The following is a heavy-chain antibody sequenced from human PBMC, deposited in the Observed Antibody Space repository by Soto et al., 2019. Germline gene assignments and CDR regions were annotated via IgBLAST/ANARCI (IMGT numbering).Heavy chain of an antibody. CDR3: ARLQINTYYYGMDV. V-gene: IGHV4-30-4*01. CDR1: GGSISSGDYY. CDR2: IYYSGST. Sequence: ASETLSLTCNVSGGSISSGDYYWSWIRQPPGKGLEWIGYIYYSGSTYYNPSLKSRVTISVDTSKNQFSLKLSSVTAADTAVYYCARLQINTYYYGMDVWGQGTTVTVSS. J-gene: IGHJ6*02.